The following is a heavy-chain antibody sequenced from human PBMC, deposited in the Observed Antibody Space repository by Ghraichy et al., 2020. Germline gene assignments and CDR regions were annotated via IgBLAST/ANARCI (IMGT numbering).Heavy chain of an antibody. J-gene: IGHJ3*02. CDR2: IFSNDEK. Sequence: SGPTLVKPTETLTLTCTVSGFSLSNARMGVSWIRQPPGKALEWLAHIFSNDEKSYSTSLKSRLTISKDTSKSQVVLTMTNMDPVDTATYYCARIRVMTIGSRGDAFDIWGQGTMVTVSS. CDR3: ARIRVMTIGSRGDAFDI. D-gene: IGHD3-10*01. CDR1: GFSLSNARMG. V-gene: IGHV2-26*01.